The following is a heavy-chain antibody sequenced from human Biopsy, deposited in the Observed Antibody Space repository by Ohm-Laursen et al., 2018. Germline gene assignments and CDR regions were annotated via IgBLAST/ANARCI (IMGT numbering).Heavy chain of an antibody. V-gene: IGHV3-11*01. CDR1: GFTFSDYY. CDR3: ARDGAGSYHDY. J-gene: IGHJ4*02. CDR2: ISGSGTTI. D-gene: IGHD3-10*01. Sequence: SLRLSCEASGFTFSDYYMSWIRQAPGKGLEWLSYISGSGTTIFYADSVKGRFTVSRDNAKNSLYLQMNSLTVEDTAVYYCARDGAGSYHDYWGQGTLVTVSS.